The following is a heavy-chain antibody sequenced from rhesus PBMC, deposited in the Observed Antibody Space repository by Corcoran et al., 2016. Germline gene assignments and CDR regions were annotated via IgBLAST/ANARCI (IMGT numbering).Heavy chain of an antibody. CDR1: GFTFSSYG. Sequence: EVQLVESGGGLVQPGGSLRLSCAASGFTFSSYGMHWVRQAPGKGLEWISAINSAGSSTYYADSVKGRFTISRENAKNTLYLQMDSLRAEDTAVYYCARVPFWGQGLRVTVSS. CDR2: INSAGSST. CDR3: ARVPF. V-gene: IGHV3-14*01. J-gene: IGHJ3*01.